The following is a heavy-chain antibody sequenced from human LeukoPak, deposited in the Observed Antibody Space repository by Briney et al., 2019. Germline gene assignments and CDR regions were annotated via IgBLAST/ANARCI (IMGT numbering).Heavy chain of an antibody. D-gene: IGHD1/OR15-1a*01. J-gene: IGHJ6*03. Sequence: PGGSLILSCAASGFTVSSNFMSWVRQAPGKGLEWVSVIYSGGTTYYADSVKGRFTISRDNSKNTLYLQMNSLRAEDTAVYYCARDGYGNNYMDVWGKGTTVTVSS. CDR3: ARDGYGNNYMDV. CDR1: GFTVSSNF. V-gene: IGHV3-53*01. CDR2: IYSGGTT.